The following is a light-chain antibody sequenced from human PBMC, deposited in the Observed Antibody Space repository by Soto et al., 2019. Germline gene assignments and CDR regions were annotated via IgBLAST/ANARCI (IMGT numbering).Light chain of an antibody. Sequence: EIVLTQSPGTLSLSPGERATLSWRTSQSVSSYLAWYQQKPGQAPRLLIYDASNRATGIPARFSGSGSGTEFTLTISSLEPEDAAVYYCQQRSNWPPITFGQGTRLEIK. J-gene: IGKJ5*01. CDR1: QSVSSY. CDR2: DAS. CDR3: QQRSNWPPIT. V-gene: IGKV3-11*01.